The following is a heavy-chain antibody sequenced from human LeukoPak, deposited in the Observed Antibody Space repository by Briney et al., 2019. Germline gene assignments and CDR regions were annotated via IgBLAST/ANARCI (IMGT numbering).Heavy chain of an antibody. J-gene: IGHJ5*02. Sequence: ASVKASCKASGYTFTSYGISWVRQAPGQGLEWMGWISAYNGNTNYAQKLQGRVTMTTDTSTSTAYMELRSLRSDDTAVYYCARVHYCSSTSCYGRWGGWFDPWGQGTLVTVSS. V-gene: IGHV1-18*01. CDR1: GYTFTSYG. CDR3: ARVHYCSSTSCYGRWGGWFDP. CDR2: ISAYNGNT. D-gene: IGHD2-2*01.